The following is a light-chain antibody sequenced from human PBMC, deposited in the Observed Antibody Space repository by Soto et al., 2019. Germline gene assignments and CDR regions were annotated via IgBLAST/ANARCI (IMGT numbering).Light chain of an antibody. Sequence: DIQMTQSPSSLSASVGDRVTITCQASRDIGKYLNWFQEKPGKAPKLLIYDASNQQTGDPSRFSGSGSGKDFTFTISSLQPEDFATYYCQRYDSLPPTFGQGTRLEIK. CDR2: DAS. CDR3: QRYDSLPPT. V-gene: IGKV1-33*01. CDR1: RDIGKY. J-gene: IGKJ5*01.